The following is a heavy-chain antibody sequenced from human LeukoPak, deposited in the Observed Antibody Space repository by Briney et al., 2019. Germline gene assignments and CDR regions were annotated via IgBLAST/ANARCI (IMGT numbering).Heavy chain of an antibody. J-gene: IGHJ5*02. CDR1: GYSISSGYY. CDR3: ARHQCDLEWLSLRWFDP. Sequence: PSETLSLTCAVSGYSISSGYYWGWIRQPPGKGLEWIGSIYHSGSTYYNPSLKSRVTISVDTSKNQFSLKLSSVTAADTAVYYCARHQCDLEWLSLRWFDPWGQGTLATVSS. V-gene: IGHV4-38-2*01. CDR2: IYHSGST. D-gene: IGHD3-3*01.